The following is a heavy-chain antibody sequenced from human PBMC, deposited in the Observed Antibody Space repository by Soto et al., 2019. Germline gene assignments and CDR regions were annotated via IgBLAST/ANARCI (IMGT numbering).Heavy chain of an antibody. CDR1: GGSISSGGYC. Sequence: QVQLQESGPGLVKPSQTLSLTCTVSGGSISSGGYCWSWIRQHPGKGLEWIGYTKYSGSTYYNPSLKSRVTISVDTSKNQFSLKLSSVTAADTAVYYCARDYGGAWYFDLWSRGTLVTVSS. CDR3: ARDYGGAWYFDL. V-gene: IGHV4-31*03. D-gene: IGHD3-16*01. CDR2: TKYSGST. J-gene: IGHJ2*01.